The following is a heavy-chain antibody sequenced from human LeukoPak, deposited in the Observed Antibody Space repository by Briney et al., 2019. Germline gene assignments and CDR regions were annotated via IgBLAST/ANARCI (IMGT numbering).Heavy chain of an antibody. D-gene: IGHD4-17*01. Sequence: GGSLRLSCAASGFTFSSYGMHWVRQAPGKGLEWVAVISYDGSNKYYADSVKGRFTISRDNSKNTLYLQMNSLRAEDTAVYYCAKDRFGSVTVTTYSDYWGQGTLVTVSS. CDR1: GFTFSSYG. V-gene: IGHV3-30*18. CDR2: ISYDGSNK. J-gene: IGHJ4*02. CDR3: AKDRFGSVTVTTYSDY.